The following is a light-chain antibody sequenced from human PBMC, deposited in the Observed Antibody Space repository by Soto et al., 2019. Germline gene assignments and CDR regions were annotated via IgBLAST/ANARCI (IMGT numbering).Light chain of an antibody. Sequence: EMGMTQSPGTLSLSPGERATLSCRASQDIRSSLAWYQQKPGQAPRLLIYGASIRATGVPATFSGSGSGTEFTLSISSLQSEHLGVYYCQQDSSWPLTFGGGTKVDIK. J-gene: IGKJ4*01. CDR1: QDIRSS. V-gene: IGKV3-15*01. CDR2: GAS. CDR3: QQDSSWPLT.